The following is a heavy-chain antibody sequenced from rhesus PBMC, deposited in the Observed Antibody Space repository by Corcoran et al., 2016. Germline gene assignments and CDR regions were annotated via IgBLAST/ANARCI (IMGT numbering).Heavy chain of an antibody. V-gene: IGHV3-54*02. D-gene: IGHD6-25*01. Sequence: EEQLVESGGGLVQPGGSLRLSCVASGFTFRSYGMQWVRQAPGKGLEWVALISYDGSKKYYADSVKDRFYVSRDNSKNMLYIQRNDLKLEDTAVFYCARARGSGSWKNGLDSWGQGAVVTVSS. CDR3: ARARGSGSWKNGLDS. CDR2: ISYDGSKK. J-gene: IGHJ6*01. CDR1: GFTFRSYG.